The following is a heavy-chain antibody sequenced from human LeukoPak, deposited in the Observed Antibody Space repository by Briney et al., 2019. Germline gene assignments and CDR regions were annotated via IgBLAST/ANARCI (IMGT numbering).Heavy chain of an antibody. CDR2: INWNGGST. J-gene: IGHJ6*03. CDR3: ARDSPLYYYGSGSYLTPFYYYYMDV. D-gene: IGHD3-10*01. Sequence: GGSLRLSCAASGFTFDDYGMSWARQAPGKGLEWVSGINWNGGSTGYADSVKGRFTISRDNAKNSLYLQMNSLRAEDTALYYCARDSPLYYYGSGSYLTPFYYYYMDVWGKGTTVTVSS. V-gene: IGHV3-20*04. CDR1: GFTFDDYG.